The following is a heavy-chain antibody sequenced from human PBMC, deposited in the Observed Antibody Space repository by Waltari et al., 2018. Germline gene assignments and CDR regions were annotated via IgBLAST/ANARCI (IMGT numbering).Heavy chain of an antibody. V-gene: IGHV3-7*01. CDR1: GFTFSNYW. Sequence: EVQLVESGGGLVQPGGSLRLSCAASGFTFSNYWMGWVRQAPGKGMEWVDKIKEDGSEKYYVDSVKGRFTISRDNAQNSLYLQVSSLRAEDTAMYYCATPSYNSGSYFLYWGQGTLVSVSS. D-gene: IGHD3-10*01. CDR3: ATPSYNSGSYFLY. CDR2: IKEDGSEK. J-gene: IGHJ4*02.